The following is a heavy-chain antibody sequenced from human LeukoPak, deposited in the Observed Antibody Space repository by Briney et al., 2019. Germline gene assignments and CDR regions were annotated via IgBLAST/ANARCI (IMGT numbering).Heavy chain of an antibody. Sequence: GGTLRLSCAASGFTFTSYAMSWVRQAPGKGLEWVSAISGSGGGTYYADSVKGRFTISRDNSKNSLYLQINSLRAEDTAVYYCARDFVYGDSLEYFQDWGQGTLVTVSS. J-gene: IGHJ1*01. D-gene: IGHD4-17*01. CDR3: ARDFVYGDSLEYFQD. CDR2: ISGSGGGT. CDR1: GFTFTSYA. V-gene: IGHV3-23*01.